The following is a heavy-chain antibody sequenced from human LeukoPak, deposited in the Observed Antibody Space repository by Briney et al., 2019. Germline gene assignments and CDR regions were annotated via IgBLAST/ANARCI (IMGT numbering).Heavy chain of an antibody. J-gene: IGHJ2*01. CDR2: INHSGST. Sequence: SETLSLTCAVYGGSFSGYYWSWIRQPPGKGLEWIGEINHSGSTNYNPSLESRVTISVDTSKNQFSLKLSSVTAADTAVYYCARVQVNTGPRYFDLWGRGTLVTVSS. CDR3: ARVQVNTGPRYFDL. D-gene: IGHD4-11*01. V-gene: IGHV4-34*01. CDR1: GGSFSGYY.